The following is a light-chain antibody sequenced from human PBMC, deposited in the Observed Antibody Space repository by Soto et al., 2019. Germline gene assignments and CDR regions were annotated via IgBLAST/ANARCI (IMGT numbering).Light chain of an antibody. CDR1: QSVSSSY. V-gene: IGKV3-20*01. Sequence: ESVLTQSPGTLSLSPGERATLSCRASQSVSSSYLAWYQQKPGQAPRLLIYGASSSATGIPDRFSGSGSGTDFTLTISRLEPEDFAVYYCQQYGSSPTFGPGTKVDIK. CDR2: GAS. J-gene: IGKJ3*01. CDR3: QQYGSSPT.